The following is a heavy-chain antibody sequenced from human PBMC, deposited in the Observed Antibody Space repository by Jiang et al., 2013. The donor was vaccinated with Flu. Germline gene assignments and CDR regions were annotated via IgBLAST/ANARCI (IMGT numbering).Heavy chain of an antibody. V-gene: IGHV7-4-1*02. J-gene: IGHJ4*02. D-gene: IGHD1-7*01. CDR3: TRSPTWNYPYSFDY. Sequence: QSGSELKKPGASVRISCKAFGYIFTNYAINWVRQAPGQGLEWMGWINTNTGNPTYAQDFTGRFVFSLDTSVDTAYLQISSLKAEDTALYFCTRSPTWNYPYSFDYWGPGNP. CDR2: INTNTGNP. CDR1: GYIFTNYA.